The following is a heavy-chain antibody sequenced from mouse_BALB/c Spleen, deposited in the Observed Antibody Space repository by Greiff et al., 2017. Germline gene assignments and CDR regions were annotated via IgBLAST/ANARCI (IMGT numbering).Heavy chain of an antibody. CDR2: IHPSGSET. CDR3: AREIYGNSGGFAY. D-gene: IGHD2-1*01. V-gene: IGHV1-61*01. Sequence: VQLQQPGADLVRPGASVKLSCTASGYSFTSYWMNWVQQRPGQGLEWIGMIHPSGSETWLNQKFKDKATLTVDKSSSTAYMQLSSPTSEDSAVYYCAREIYGNSGGFAYWGQGTLVTVSA. CDR1: GYSFTSYW. J-gene: IGHJ3*01.